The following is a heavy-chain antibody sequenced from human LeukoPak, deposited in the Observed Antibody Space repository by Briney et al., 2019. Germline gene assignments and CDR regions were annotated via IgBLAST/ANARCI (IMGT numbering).Heavy chain of an antibody. CDR2: IYTSGSN. D-gene: IGHD2-2*01. J-gene: IGHJ6*03. CDR3: ARDLVVPAARETYYYYYYMDV. V-gene: IGHV4-4*07. Sequence: PSETLSLTCTVSGGSISSYYWSWIRQPAGKGLEWIERIYTSGSNNYNTSLKSRLSMLVDTSKNQLSLQLRCVTAADTAVYYCARDLVVPAARETYYYYYYMDVWGKGTTVTVSS. CDR1: GGSISSYY.